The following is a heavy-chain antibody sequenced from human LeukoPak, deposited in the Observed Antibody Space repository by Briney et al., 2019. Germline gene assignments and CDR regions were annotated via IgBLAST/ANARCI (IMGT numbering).Heavy chain of an antibody. CDR3: ARHSGGWPQDYYYYGMDV. J-gene: IGHJ6*02. Sequence: SQTLSLTCTVSGGSISSGDYYWSWIRQPPGKGLEWIGYIYYSGSTYYNPSLKSRVTISVDTSKNQFSLKLSSVTAADTAVYYCARHSGGWPQDYYYYGMDVWGQGTTVTVSS. CDR1: GGSISSGDYY. V-gene: IGHV4-30-4*01. CDR2: IYYSGST. D-gene: IGHD5-24*01.